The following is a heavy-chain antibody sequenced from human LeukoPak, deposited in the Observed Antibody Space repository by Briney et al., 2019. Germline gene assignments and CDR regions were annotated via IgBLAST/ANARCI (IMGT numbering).Heavy chain of an antibody. CDR1: GFTFKLYW. CDR2: INDDGSDT. CDR3: VRGGPSTWF. Sequence: PGGSLRLSCAASGFTFKLYWMHWVRQVPGKGPVWVARINDDGSDTVYVDSVKGRFTISRDDAKNMVFLQMNSLRGEDTAVYHCVRGGPSTWFWGQGTLVTVSS. J-gene: IGHJ4*02. D-gene: IGHD3-22*01. V-gene: IGHV3-74*01.